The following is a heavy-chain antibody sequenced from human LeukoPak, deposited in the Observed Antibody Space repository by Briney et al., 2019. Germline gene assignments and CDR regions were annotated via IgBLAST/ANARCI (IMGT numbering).Heavy chain of an antibody. CDR2: IRYDGSNK. J-gene: IGHJ4*02. CDR1: GFTFSSYG. D-gene: IGHD1-14*01. Sequence: GGSLRLSCAASGFTFSSYGMHWVRQAPGKGLEWVAFIRYDGSNKYYADSVKGRFTISRDNAKNSLYLQMNSLRAEDTAVYYCARGTLNIPGEHGAFDYWGQGTLVTVSS. V-gene: IGHV3-30*02. CDR3: ARGTLNIPGEHGAFDY.